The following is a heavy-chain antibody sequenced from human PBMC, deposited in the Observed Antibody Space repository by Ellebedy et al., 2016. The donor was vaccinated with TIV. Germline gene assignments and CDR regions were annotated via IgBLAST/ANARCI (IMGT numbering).Heavy chain of an antibody. V-gene: IGHV4-61*02. Sequence: SETLSLXXTVSGDSISSGSYYWSWIRQPAGKGLEWIGRIYTSGSPNYNPSLKSRVTMSVDTSKNQFSLKLNSVTAADTAVYYCARGGEAFDIWGQGTVVTVSS. CDR2: IYTSGSP. CDR1: GDSISSGSYY. CDR3: ARGGEAFDI. J-gene: IGHJ3*02.